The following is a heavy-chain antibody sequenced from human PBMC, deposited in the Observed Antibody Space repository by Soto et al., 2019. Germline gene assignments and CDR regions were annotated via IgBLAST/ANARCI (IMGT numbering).Heavy chain of an antibody. D-gene: IGHD6-6*01. CDR1: GGSIISYY. CDR3: ARFGEIAARRENWFDP. Sequence: SETLSLTCTVSGGSIISYYWSWIRQPPGKGLEWIGYIYYSGSTNYNPSLKSRVTISVDTSKNQFSLKLSSVTAADTAVYYCARFGEIAARRENWFDPWGQGTLVTVSS. V-gene: IGHV4-59*01. J-gene: IGHJ5*02. CDR2: IYYSGST.